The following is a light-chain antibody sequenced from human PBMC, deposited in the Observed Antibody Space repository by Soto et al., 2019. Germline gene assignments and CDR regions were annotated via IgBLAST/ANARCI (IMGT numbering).Light chain of an antibody. CDR2: DVS. CDR3: SSHTRSSTL. J-gene: IGLJ2*01. V-gene: IGLV2-14*01. CDR1: SSDVGGYNY. Sequence: QSVLTQPASVSGSPGQSITISCTGTSSDVGGYNYVSWYQQHPGKAPKLMIYDVSDRSSGVSNRFSGSKSGNTASLTISGLQAEDEADYSCSSHTRSSTLFGGGTKLTV.